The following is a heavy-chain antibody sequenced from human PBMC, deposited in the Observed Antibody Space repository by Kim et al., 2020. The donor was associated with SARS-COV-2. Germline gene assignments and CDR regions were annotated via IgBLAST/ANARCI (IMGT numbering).Heavy chain of an antibody. Sequence: YTSGRTNYSPSHQSRVTMSVDMSKNQFSLKLSSVTAADTAVYYCASALGHWGQGTLVTVSS. D-gene: IGHD3-16*02. V-gene: IGHV4-4*07. J-gene: IGHJ4*02. CDR2: YTSGRT. CDR3: ASALGH.